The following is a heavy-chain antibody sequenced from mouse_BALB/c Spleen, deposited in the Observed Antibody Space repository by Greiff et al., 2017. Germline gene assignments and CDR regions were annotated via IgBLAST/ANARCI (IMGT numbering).Heavy chain of an antibody. CDR2: ISSGGSYT. J-gene: IGHJ2*01. D-gene: IGHD1-2*01. CDR3: ARDYGYYYFDY. Sequence: EVKLMESGGDLVKPGGSLKLSCAASGFTFSSYGMSWVRQTPDKRLEWVATISSGGSYTYYPDSVKGRFTIFRDNAKNTLYLQMSSLKSEDTAMYYCARDYGYYYFDYWGQGTTLTVSS. V-gene: IGHV5-6*01. CDR1: GFTFSSYG.